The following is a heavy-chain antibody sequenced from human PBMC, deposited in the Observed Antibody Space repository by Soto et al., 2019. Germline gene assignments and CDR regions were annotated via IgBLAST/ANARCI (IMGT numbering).Heavy chain of an antibody. CDR1: GFTFSNYA. CDR3: AKGGQSYDY. J-gene: IGHJ4*02. V-gene: IGHV3-23*01. Sequence: GGSLRLSCAASGFTFSNYAMSWARQAPGKGLEWVSAISASVGSTYYTDSVKGRFTISRDNSKNTLYLQMNSLRAEDTAVYYCAKGGQSYDYWGQGTLVTVSS. CDR2: ISASVGST. D-gene: IGHD3-10*01.